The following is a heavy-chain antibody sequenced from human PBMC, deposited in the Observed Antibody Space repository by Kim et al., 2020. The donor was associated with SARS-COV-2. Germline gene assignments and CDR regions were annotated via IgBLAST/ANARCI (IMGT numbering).Heavy chain of an antibody. D-gene: IGHD3-10*01. CDR2: ISGTGGAT. CDR1: GLTFGSYA. J-gene: IGHJ4*02. V-gene: IGHV3-23*01. Sequence: GGSLRLSCAASGLTFGSYAMIWVRQAPGKGLEWVSIISGTGGATDYADSVKGRFTISRDNSKNTLYLQMNSLRAEDTAVYYCEKGRELYYYGLGSAFDTWGQGTLVTVSS. CDR3: EKGRELYYYGLGSAFDT.